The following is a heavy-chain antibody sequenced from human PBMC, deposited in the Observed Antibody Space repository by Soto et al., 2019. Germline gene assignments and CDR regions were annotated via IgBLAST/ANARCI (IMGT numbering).Heavy chain of an antibody. Sequence: EVQLLESGGGLVQPGGSLRLSCVGSGFFFSSYTMTWVRQAPGKGLEWVSSFSATSENTYYADSVRGRFTISRDNSKNTLFLQMYSLTAEHTAMYYCAKARDQQWVRLPFDYWGQGILVIVSS. V-gene: IGHV3-23*01. CDR3: AKARDQQWVRLPFDY. J-gene: IGHJ4*02. CDR2: FSATSENT. CDR1: GFFFSSYT. D-gene: IGHD6-19*01.